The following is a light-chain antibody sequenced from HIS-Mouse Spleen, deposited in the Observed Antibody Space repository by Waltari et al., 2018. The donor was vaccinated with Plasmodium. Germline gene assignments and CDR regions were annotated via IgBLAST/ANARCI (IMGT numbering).Light chain of an antibody. V-gene: IGKV1-6*01. CDR3: LQDYNYPYT. J-gene: IGKJ2*01. CDR2: AAS. CDR1: QGIRND. Sequence: AIQMTQSPSSLSASVGDRVTITCRARQGIRNDLGWDQQKPGKAPKLLISAASSLQSGVPSRFSGSGSGTDFTLTISSLQPEDFATYYCLQDYNYPYTFGQGTKLEIK.